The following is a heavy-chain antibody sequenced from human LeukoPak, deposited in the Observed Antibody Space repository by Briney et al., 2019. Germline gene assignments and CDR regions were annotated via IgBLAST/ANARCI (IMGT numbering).Heavy chain of an antibody. CDR1: GGSFSGYY. Sequence: SETLSLTCAVYGGSFSGYYWSWIRQPPGKGLEWIGEINHSGSTNYNPSLKSRVTISVDTSKNQFSLKLSSVSAADTAVYYCAREPRSITGPRGVDYWGQGTLVTVSS. J-gene: IGHJ4*02. V-gene: IGHV4-34*01. CDR2: INHSGST. D-gene: IGHD1-20*01. CDR3: AREPRSITGPRGVDY.